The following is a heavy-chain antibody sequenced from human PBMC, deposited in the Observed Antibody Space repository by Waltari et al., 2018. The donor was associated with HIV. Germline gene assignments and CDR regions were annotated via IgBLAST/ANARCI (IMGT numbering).Heavy chain of an antibody. Sequence: QVQLVESGGGVVQPGTCLTLSCAVSVFTFSNFAIHWVRQSTGKGLEWLAVFWSDGAEISYADSVKGRFTVSKDSSQKTLYLHLTSLRAEDTALYYCARGYSSSRWIPLYHWGRGTLVTVSS. J-gene: IGHJ4*02. V-gene: IGHV3-33*01. CDR1: VFTFSNFA. CDR3: ARGYSSSRWIPLYH. D-gene: IGHD6-6*01. CDR2: FWSDGAEI.